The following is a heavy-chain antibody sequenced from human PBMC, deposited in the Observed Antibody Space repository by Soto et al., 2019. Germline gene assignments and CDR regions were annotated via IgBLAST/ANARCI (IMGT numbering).Heavy chain of an antibody. CDR1: GFTFSSYS. V-gene: IGHV3-48*02. J-gene: IGHJ4*02. D-gene: IGHD3-3*01. CDR2: ISSSSSTI. Sequence: EVQLVESGGGLVQPGGSLRLSCAASGFTFSSYSMNWVRQAPGKGLEWVSYISSSSSTIYYADSVKGRFTISRDNAKNSLYLQMNSLRDANTAMYYCARDLDRVSIFGVPLDRFDYWGQGSLVTVSS. CDR3: ARDLDRVSIFGVPLDRFDY.